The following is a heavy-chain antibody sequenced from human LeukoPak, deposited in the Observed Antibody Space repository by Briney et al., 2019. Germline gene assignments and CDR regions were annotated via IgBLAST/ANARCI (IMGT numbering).Heavy chain of an antibody. J-gene: IGHJ6*03. CDR1: GYSISSGYY. Sequence: PSETLSLTCTVSGYSISSGYYWGWIRQPPGKGLEWIGSIYHSGSTYYNPSLKSRVTISVDTSKNQFSLKLSSVTAADTAVYYCARYRTIVVVNMDVWGKGTTVTVSS. CDR3: ARYRTIVVVNMDV. D-gene: IGHD3-22*01. V-gene: IGHV4-38-2*02. CDR2: IYHSGST.